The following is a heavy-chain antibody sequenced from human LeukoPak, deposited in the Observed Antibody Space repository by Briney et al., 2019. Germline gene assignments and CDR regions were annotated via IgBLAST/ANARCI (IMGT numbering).Heavy chain of an antibody. CDR2: IYSGGST. CDR3: ASPTSGPPRMYYYDSSGYYHFDY. D-gene: IGHD3-22*01. CDR1: GFTVSSNY. Sequence: GGSLRLSCAASGFTVSSNYMSWVRQAPGKGLEWVSVIYSGGSTYYADSVKGRFTISRDNSKNTLYLQMNSLRAEDTAVYYCASPTSGPPRMYYYDSSGYYHFDYWGQGTLVTVSS. V-gene: IGHV3-66*01. J-gene: IGHJ4*02.